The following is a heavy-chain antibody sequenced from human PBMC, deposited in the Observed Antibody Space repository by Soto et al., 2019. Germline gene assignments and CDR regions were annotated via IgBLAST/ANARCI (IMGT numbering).Heavy chain of an antibody. CDR1: GYSFTNYH. D-gene: IGHD2-8*01. CDR2: INPKSGGT. V-gene: IGHV1-2*04. Sequence: ASVKVSCKASGYSFTNYHIHWVRQAPGQGLEWLGRINPKSGGTSTAQKFQGWITMTTDTSISTASMELTRLTTDDTAIYYCARGDSTDCSNGVCSFFYNHDMDVWGQGTTVTAP. J-gene: IGHJ6*02. CDR3: ARGDSTDCSNGVCSFFYNHDMDV.